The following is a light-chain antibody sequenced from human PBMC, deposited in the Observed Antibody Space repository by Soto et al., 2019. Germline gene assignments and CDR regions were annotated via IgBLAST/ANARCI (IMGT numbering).Light chain of an antibody. J-gene: IGKJ1*01. Sequence: EIVMTQSPATLSVSPGERATLSCRASQSVSSNLGWYQQKPGQAPRLLIYDASTRATGIPARFSGSGSGAEFTLTISSLQSEDFAVYYCQQGNDWPWTFGQGTKVDIK. CDR3: QQGNDWPWT. V-gene: IGKV3-15*01. CDR2: DAS. CDR1: QSVSSN.